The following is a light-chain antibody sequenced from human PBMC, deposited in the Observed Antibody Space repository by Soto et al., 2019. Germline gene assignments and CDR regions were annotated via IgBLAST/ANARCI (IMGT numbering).Light chain of an antibody. J-gene: IGKJ1*01. CDR3: QQSYSTPPT. CDR1: QSISGY. CDR2: AAS. V-gene: IGKV1-39*01. Sequence: DIQLTQSPSFLSASVGDRVTITCRASQSISGYLNWYQQKPGKAPKLLIYAASSLQSGVPSRFSGSGSGTDFTLTISSLQPEDFATYYCQQSYSTPPTFGQGTKVDIK.